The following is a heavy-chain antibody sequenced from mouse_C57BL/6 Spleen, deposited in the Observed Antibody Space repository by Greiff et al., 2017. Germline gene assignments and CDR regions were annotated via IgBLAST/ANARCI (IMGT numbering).Heavy chain of an antibody. V-gene: IGHV5-6*02. CDR1: GFTFSSYG. Sequence: DVMLVESGGDLVKPGGSLKLSCAASGFTFSSYGMSWVRQTPDKRLEWVATISSGGSYTYYPDSVKGRFTISRDNAKNTLYLQMSSLKSEDTAMYYCARQDWDVAWFAYWGQGTMVTVSA. D-gene: IGHD4-1*01. J-gene: IGHJ3*01. CDR3: ARQDWDVAWFAY. CDR2: ISSGGSYT.